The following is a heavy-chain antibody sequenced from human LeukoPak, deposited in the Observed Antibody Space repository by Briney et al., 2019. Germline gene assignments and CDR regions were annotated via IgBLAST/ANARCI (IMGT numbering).Heavy chain of an antibody. CDR1: GYSISNNYY. J-gene: IGHJ6*03. Sequence: VKPSETLSLTCAVSGYSISNNYYWVWIRQPPGRGLEWIGSLYHSDSAYYNTSLRSRVSMSVDTSKNQLSLTLSFVTAADTAVYYCARQHDSYYYYIDVWGSGTTVTVSS. CDR3: ARQHDSYYYYIDV. CDR2: LYHSDSA. V-gene: IGHV4-38-2*01. D-gene: IGHD3-3*01.